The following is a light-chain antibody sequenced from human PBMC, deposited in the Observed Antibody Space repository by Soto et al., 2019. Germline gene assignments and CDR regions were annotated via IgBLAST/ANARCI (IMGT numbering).Light chain of an antibody. CDR1: SGSVSTSYY. CDR3: VLYMSSGAWV. V-gene: IGLV8-61*01. J-gene: IGLJ3*02. CDR2: STN. Sequence: QTVVTQEPSLSVSPGRTVTVTCGLSSGSVSTSYYPSWYQQTPGQAPRTLIYSTNTRSSGVPDRFSGSILGTKAALTITGDQADDESDYYCVLYMSSGAWVFGGGTKLTVL.